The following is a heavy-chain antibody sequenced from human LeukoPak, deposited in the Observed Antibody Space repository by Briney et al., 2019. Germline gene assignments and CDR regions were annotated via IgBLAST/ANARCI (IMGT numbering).Heavy chain of an antibody. Sequence: SETLSLTCTVSGRSISLGYYWGWIRQPPGKGLEWIGSVFHDGSTHYNPSLQSRVSISVDTSKNEFSLKLSSVSAADTARYYCARESIKQWLIRGQGTLVTVSS. J-gene: IGHJ1*01. CDR1: GRSISLGYY. CDR2: VFHDGST. V-gene: IGHV4-38-2*02. D-gene: IGHD6-19*01. CDR3: ARESIKQWLI.